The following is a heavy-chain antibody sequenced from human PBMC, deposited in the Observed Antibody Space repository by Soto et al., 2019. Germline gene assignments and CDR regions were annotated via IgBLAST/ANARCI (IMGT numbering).Heavy chain of an antibody. Sequence: QVQLVQSGAEVKKPGASVKVSCKASGYTFTSYDINWVRQATGQGLEWMGWMNPNSGNTGYAQKFQGRVTMTRNTSISTGYMELSSLRSEDTAVYYCARDGAYYGGTLKGYYYGMDVWGQGTTVTVSS. CDR1: GYTFTSYD. J-gene: IGHJ6*02. CDR3: ARDGAYYGGTLKGYYYGMDV. V-gene: IGHV1-8*01. CDR2: MNPNSGNT. D-gene: IGHD4-17*01.